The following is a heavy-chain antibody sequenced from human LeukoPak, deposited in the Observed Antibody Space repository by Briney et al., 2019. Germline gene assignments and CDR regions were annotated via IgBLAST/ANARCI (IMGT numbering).Heavy chain of an antibody. V-gene: IGHV3-52*01. CDR1: GFTFSNSW. Sequence: GGSLRLSCAASGFTFSNSWMHWVCQAPEKGLEWVADIKCDGSEKCYVDSVKGRLTISRDNAKNSLYLQVNSLRAEDMTVYCSTSCYVRAFDIWGQGTMVTVSS. D-gene: IGHD2-2*01. J-gene: IGHJ3*02. CDR3: TSCYVRAFDI. CDR2: IKCDGSEK.